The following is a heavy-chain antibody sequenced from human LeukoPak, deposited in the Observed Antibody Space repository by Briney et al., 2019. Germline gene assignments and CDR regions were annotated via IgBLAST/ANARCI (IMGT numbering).Heavy chain of an antibody. CDR2: INVSGRT. CDR3: ALAAPITMVRAARSAG. V-gene: IGHV4-34*01. CDR1: GGSFSGYY. Sequence: PWESLSLTCAVYGGSFSGYYGSWVRQPPGKGREWIGAINVSGRTTYNPSPKSRVTIPVDTSKTQFSLQLSSVTGADTAVYYCALAAPITMVRAARSAGWGQPTLVTVSS. J-gene: IGHJ4*02. D-gene: IGHD3-10*01.